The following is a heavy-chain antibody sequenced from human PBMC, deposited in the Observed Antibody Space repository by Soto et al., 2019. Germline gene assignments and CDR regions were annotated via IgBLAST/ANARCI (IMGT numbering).Heavy chain of an antibody. CDR1: GGSISSSSYY. CDR3: ARDIVVVVAATYYFDY. CDR2: IYYSGST. J-gene: IGHJ4*02. Sequence: QLQLQESGPGLVKPSETLSLTCTVSGGSISSSSYYWGWIRQPPGKGLEWIGSIYYSGSTYYNPSLKSRVTISVDTSKNQFSLKLSSVTAADTAVYYYARDIVVVVAATYYFDYWGQGTLVTVSS. V-gene: IGHV4-39*01. D-gene: IGHD2-15*01.